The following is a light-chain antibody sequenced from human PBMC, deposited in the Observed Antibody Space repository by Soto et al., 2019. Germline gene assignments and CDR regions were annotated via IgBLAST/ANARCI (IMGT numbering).Light chain of an antibody. V-gene: IGKV3-11*01. CDR2: DAS. CDR3: QQRSNWPPRVT. Sequence: EIVLTQSPATLSLSPGERATLSCRAGQSVSSYLAWYQQKPGQAPRLLIYDASNKATGIPARFSGSGSGTDFTLTISSLEPEDFAVYYCQQRSNWPPRVTFGGGTKVDIK. CDR1: QSVSSY. J-gene: IGKJ4*01.